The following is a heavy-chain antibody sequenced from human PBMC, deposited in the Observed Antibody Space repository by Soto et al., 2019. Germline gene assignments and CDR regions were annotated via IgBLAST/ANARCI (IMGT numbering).Heavy chain of an antibody. CDR2: ISYDGSNK. Sequence: GGSLRLSCAASGFTFSSYGMHWVRQAPGKGLEWVAVISYDGSNKYYADSVKGRFTISRDNSKNTLYLQMNSLRAEDTAVYYCAKGLIMITFGGVIGHDAFDIWGQGTMVTVSS. J-gene: IGHJ3*02. V-gene: IGHV3-30*18. CDR3: AKGLIMITFGGVIGHDAFDI. D-gene: IGHD3-16*02. CDR1: GFTFSSYG.